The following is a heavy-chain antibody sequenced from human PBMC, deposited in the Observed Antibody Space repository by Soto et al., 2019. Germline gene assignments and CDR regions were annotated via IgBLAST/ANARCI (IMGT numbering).Heavy chain of an antibody. CDR1: GYTFTSYA. CDR2: INAGNGNT. V-gene: IGHV1-3*01. Sequence: ASVKVSCKASGYTFTSYAMHWVRQAPGQRLEWMGWINAGNGNTKYSQKFQGRVTITRDTSASTAYMELSSLRSEDTAVYYCARTREDYADDFDIWGQGTMVPVS. CDR3: ARTREDYADDFDI. J-gene: IGHJ3*02. D-gene: IGHD4-17*01.